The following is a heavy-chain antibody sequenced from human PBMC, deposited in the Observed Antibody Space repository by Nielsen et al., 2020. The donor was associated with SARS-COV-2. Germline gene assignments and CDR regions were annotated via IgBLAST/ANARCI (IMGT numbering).Heavy chain of an antibody. V-gene: IGHV3-30*03. D-gene: IGHD1-14*01. CDR2: ISYDGDNQ. Sequence: GGSLRLSCAASGFMFGNFAMHWVRQAPGKGLEWVAVISYDGDNQYYADSVKGRFTISRDNSKNTLFLQMNTLRPEDTGVYYCATDGKGGSEYFQDWGQGTLVTVSS. J-gene: IGHJ1*01. CDR3: ATDGKGGSEYFQD. CDR1: GFMFGNFA.